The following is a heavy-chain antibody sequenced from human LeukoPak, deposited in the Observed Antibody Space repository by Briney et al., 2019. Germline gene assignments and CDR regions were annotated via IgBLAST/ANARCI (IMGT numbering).Heavy chain of an antibody. CDR2: IDPSDSYT. J-gene: IGHJ4*02. V-gene: IGHV5-10-1*01. D-gene: IGHD5-18*01. Sequence: GESLKISCKGSGYSFTSYWISWVRQMPGKGLEWMGRIDPSDSYTNYSPSSQGHVIISADKSISTAYLQWSSLKASDTAMYYCARHDNSYASSYNFDSWGQGTLVTVSS. CDR1: GYSFTSYW. CDR3: ARHDNSYASSYNFDS.